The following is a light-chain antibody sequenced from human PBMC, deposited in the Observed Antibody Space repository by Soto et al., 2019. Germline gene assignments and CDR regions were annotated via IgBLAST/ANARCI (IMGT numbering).Light chain of an antibody. V-gene: IGKV3-20*01. CDR1: QSVSSRY. CDR3: KEYGSGPGWA. J-gene: IGKJ1*01. CDR2: GAS. Sequence: ERVCTQSLSTLSLSPGERATLSCRAIQSVSSRYVAWYQENPGQASRLLIYGASSRATGIPDRFSGSGSGTDFTLIISRLEPEYFPFDLCKEYGSGPGWAVGQGTKV.